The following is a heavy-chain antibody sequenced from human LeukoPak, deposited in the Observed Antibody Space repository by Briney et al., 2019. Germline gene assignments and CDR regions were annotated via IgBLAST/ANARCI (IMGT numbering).Heavy chain of an antibody. D-gene: IGHD6-25*01. V-gene: IGHV5-51*01. J-gene: IGHJ5*02. CDR3: ARRLLSSVDSWFDP. CDR2: IYPGDSDT. Sequence: GESLKISCKGSGYSFTSYWIGWVRQMPGKGLEWMGIIYPGDSDTRYSPSFQGQVTISAGKSISTACLQWSSLKASDTAMYYCARRLLSSVDSWFDPWGQGTLVTVSS. CDR1: GYSFTSYW.